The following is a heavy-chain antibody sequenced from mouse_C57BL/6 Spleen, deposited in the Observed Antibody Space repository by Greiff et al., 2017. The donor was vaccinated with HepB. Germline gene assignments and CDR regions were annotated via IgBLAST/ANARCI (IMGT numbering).Heavy chain of an antibody. CDR3: ARYITPVVATDYFDY. CDR2: IYPRSGNT. CDR1: GYTFTSYG. V-gene: IGHV1-81*01. J-gene: IGHJ2*01. Sequence: VQLQQSGAELARPGASVKLSCKASGYTFTSYGISWVKQRTGQGLEWIGEIYPRSGNTYYNEKFKGKATLTADKSSSTAYMELRSLTSEDSAVYFCARYITPVVATDYFDYWCQGTTPTVSS. D-gene: IGHD1-1*01.